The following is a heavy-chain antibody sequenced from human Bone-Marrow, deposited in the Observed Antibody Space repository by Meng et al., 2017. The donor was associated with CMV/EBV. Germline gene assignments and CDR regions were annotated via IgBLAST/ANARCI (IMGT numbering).Heavy chain of an antibody. CDR3: ARGTGYSSSWYPNYWYFDL. V-gene: IGHV3-21*01. CDR2: ISSSSSYT. CDR1: FSSYS. D-gene: IGHD6-13*01. Sequence: FSSYSLNWVRQAPGEGLEWVSSISSSSSYTYYADSVKGRFTISRDNAKNSLYLQMNSLRAEDTAVYYCARGTGYSSSWYPNYWYFDLWGRGTLVTVSS. J-gene: IGHJ2*01.